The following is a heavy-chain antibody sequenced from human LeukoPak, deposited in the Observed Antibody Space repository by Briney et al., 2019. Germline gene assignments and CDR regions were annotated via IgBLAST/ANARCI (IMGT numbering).Heavy chain of an antibody. CDR2: MKEDGSEQ. J-gene: IGHJ2*01. CDR1: GFTFSTYW. CDR3: LRRGYDYWYFDL. V-gene: IGHV3-7*01. D-gene: IGHD5-12*01. Sequence: GGSLRLSCAASGFTFSTYWMSWVRQAPGKGLEWVANMKEDGSEQYYVDSVKGRFTISRDNAKNSLSLQMNSLRAEDTAVYYCLRRGYDYWYFDLWGRGILVTVSS.